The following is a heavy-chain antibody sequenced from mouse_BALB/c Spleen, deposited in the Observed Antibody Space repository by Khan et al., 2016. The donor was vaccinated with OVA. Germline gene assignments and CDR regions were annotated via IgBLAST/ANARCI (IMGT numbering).Heavy chain of an antibody. CDR2: IYPGSDNT. Sequence: VQLQQSGAELARPGASVKLSCKASGYTFTDYYINWMRQRTGQGLEWIGEIYPGSDNTYYNEKFTGKATLTADKSSSTAYMQLSSLTSEDPAVYFCAREWAAWFPYWGQGTLVTVSA. V-gene: IGHV1-77*01. CDR1: GYTFTDYY. J-gene: IGHJ3*01. CDR3: AREWAAWFPY.